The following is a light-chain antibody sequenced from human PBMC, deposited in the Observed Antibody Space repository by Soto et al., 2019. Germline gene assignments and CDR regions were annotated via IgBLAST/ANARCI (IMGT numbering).Light chain of an antibody. CDR1: QSVSSSY. Sequence: EIVLTQSPGTLSLSPGERATLSCRASQSVSSSYLAWYQQKPGQAPRLLIYGASIRATGIPDRFSGSGSGTDFTLTISRLEPEDFAVYYCQQYGSSGTFGQGTKVDIK. CDR3: QQYGSSGT. CDR2: GAS. V-gene: IGKV3-20*01. J-gene: IGKJ1*01.